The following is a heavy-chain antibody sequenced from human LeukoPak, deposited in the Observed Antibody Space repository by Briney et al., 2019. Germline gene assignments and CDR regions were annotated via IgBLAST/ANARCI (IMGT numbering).Heavy chain of an antibody. J-gene: IGHJ4*02. CDR1: GFTFSSYE. CDR3: AFGSSGALGVY. V-gene: IGHV3-48*03. Sequence: SGGSLRLSCAASGFTFSSYEMNWVRQAPGQGLEWVSYISSSGSTIYYADSVKGRFTISRDNAKNSLYLQMNSLRAEDTAVYYCAFGSSGALGVYWGQGTLVTVSS. D-gene: IGHD3-10*01. CDR2: ISSSGSTI.